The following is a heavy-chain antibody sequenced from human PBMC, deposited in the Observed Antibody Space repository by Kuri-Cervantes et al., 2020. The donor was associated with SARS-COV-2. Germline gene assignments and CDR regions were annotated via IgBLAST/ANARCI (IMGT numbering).Heavy chain of an antibody. CDR3: ARDGGSVTIFGVVINYYYGMDV. Sequence: GGSLRHFCGASGFNYSSYEMNWVRQAPGKGLEWVPVIWYDGSNKYYADSVKSRFPISRDHSKNTLYLQMNSLRAEDTAVYYCARDGGSVTIFGVVINYYYGMDVWGQGTTVTVSS. V-gene: IGHV3-33*08. CDR2: IWYDGSNK. D-gene: IGHD3-3*01. CDR1: GFNYSSYE. J-gene: IGHJ6*02.